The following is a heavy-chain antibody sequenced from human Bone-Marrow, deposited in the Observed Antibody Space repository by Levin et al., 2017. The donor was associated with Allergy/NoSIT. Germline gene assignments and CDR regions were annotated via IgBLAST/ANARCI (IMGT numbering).Heavy chain of an antibody. CDR1: GYTFTDYY. Sequence: GESLKISCKASGYTFTDYYMAWVRQAPGQGLEWMGRINPNSGDASSAPKFQGRVTMTRDTSLTTAYMELSGLTFDDTAVYYCARVGGDRPQEAFDLWGQGTMVTVSS. V-gene: IGHV1-2*06. J-gene: IGHJ3*01. CDR2: INPNSGDA. D-gene: IGHD2-21*01. CDR3: ARVGGDRPQEAFDL.